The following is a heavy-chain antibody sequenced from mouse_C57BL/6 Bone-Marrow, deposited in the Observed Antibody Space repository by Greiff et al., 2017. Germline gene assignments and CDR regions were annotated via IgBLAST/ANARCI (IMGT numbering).Heavy chain of an antibody. D-gene: IGHD2-3*01. J-gene: IGHJ3*01. CDR2: INSDGGST. CDR3: ARHDGYNPGFAY. V-gene: IGHV5-2*01. CDR1: EFEFPSHD. Sequence: EVKLVESGGGLVQPGESLKLSCESTEFEFPSHDMSWVRKTPEKRLELVAAINSDGGSTYYPDTMERRFIISRDNTKKTLYLQMSSLRSENTALYYCARHDGYNPGFAYWGQGALVTVSA.